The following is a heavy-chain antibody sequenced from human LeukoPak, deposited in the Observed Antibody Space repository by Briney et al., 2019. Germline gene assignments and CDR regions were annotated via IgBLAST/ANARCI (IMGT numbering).Heavy chain of an antibody. CDR1: GGTFSSYA. J-gene: IGHJ4*02. CDR2: IIPIFGTA. CDR3: ARGGTYSSGYYFDY. V-gene: IGHV1-69*13. D-gene: IGHD6-19*01. Sequence: GASVKVSCKASGGTFSSYAISWVRQAPRQGPQWMGGIIPIFGTANYAQKFQGRVTITADESTSTAYMELSSLRSEDTAVYYCARGGTYSSGYYFDYWGQGTLVTVSS.